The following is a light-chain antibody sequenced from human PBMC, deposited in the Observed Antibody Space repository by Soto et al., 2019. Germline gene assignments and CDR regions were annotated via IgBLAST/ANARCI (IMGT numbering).Light chain of an antibody. J-gene: IGKJ1*01. CDR2: KAS. CDR3: QQYNSYWT. Sequence: DIQMTQSPSTLSASVGDRVTITCRASQSISSWLAWYQQKPGKAPKLLIYKASTLKSGVPSRFSVSGSETEFTLTISSLQPDDFATYYCQQYNSYWTFGQGTKVEIK. CDR1: QSISSW. V-gene: IGKV1-5*03.